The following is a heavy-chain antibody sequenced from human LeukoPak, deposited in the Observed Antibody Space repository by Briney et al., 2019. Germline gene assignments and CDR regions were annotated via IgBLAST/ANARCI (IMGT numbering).Heavy chain of an antibody. V-gene: IGHV3-23*01. CDR3: AKRGYSYSFDP. Sequence: GGSLRPSCAASGFAFSSYAMSWVRQAPGKGLEWVSAISGSGGSTYYADSVKGRFTISRDNSKNTLYLQMNSLRAEDTAVYYCAKRGYSYSFDPWGQGTLVTVSS. D-gene: IGHD5-18*01. J-gene: IGHJ5*02. CDR2: ISGSGGST. CDR1: GFAFSSYA.